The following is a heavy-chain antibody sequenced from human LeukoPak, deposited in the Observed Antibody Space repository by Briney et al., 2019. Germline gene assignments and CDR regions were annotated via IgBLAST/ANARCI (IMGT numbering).Heavy chain of an antibody. Sequence: GGSLRLSCAASGFTFSNYAMSWVRQAPGKGLEWVSAISGSGGSTYYADSVKGRCSISRDNSKNTLYLQMSNLRAEDTAIYYCAKDFTRRGGYYYDTFDYWGQGTLVTVSS. D-gene: IGHD3-22*01. CDR3: AKDFTRRGGYYYDTFDY. J-gene: IGHJ4*02. CDR2: ISGSGGST. V-gene: IGHV3-23*01. CDR1: GFTFSNYA.